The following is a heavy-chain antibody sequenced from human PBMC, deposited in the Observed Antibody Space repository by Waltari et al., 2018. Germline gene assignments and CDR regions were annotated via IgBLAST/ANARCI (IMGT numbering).Heavy chain of an antibody. Sequence: QVQLQESGPGLVKPSETLSLTCTVSGGSISSYYWSWIRQPPGKGLEWIGYIYYSGSTNDNPSLKMRVTISVDTSKNQFSLKLSSVTAADTAVYYCAREAYYYDSSGYYYRDAFDIWGQGTMVTVSS. CDR3: AREAYYYDSSGYYYRDAFDI. D-gene: IGHD3-22*01. V-gene: IGHV4-59*01. J-gene: IGHJ3*02. CDR2: IYYSGST. CDR1: GGSISSYY.